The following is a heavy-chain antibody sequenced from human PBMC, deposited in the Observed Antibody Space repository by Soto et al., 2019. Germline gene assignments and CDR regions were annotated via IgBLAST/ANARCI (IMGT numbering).Heavy chain of an antibody. CDR1: GFTVSSNY. V-gene: IGHV3-66*01. D-gene: IGHD3-22*01. Sequence: GGSLRLFCAASGFTVSSNYMSSVRQAQGEGLEWVSVIYSGGSTYYGDPVKGRFTISRDNSKNTLYLQMNSLRAEDTAVYYCARGRHYYDSSGYLSSWGQGTLVTVSS. CDR2: IYSGGST. J-gene: IGHJ5*02. CDR3: ARGRHYYDSSGYLSS.